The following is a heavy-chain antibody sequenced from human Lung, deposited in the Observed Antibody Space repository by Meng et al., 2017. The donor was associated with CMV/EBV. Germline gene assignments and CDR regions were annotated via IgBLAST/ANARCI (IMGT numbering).Heavy chain of an antibody. Sequence: GESLKISCAASGFTFSSYSMNWVRQAPGKGLEWVSSISSSSSYIYYADSVKGRFTISRDNAKNSLYLQMNSLRAEDTAVYYCARAYYYDSSGYYIAPNYYYYGMDFWGQGXTVTVSS. CDR3: ARAYYYDSSGYYIAPNYYYYGMDF. D-gene: IGHD3-22*01. CDR2: ISSSSSYI. V-gene: IGHV3-21*01. CDR1: GFTFSSYS. J-gene: IGHJ6*02.